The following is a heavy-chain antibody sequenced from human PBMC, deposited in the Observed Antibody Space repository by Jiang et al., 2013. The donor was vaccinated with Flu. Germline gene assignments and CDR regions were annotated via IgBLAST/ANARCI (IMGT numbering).Heavy chain of an antibody. CDR1: GYTFPTLA. CDR3: AREFRALDY. V-gene: IGHV1-3*01. Sequence: SGAEVKKPGASVTVSCKASGYTFPTLALHWVRQAPGQRLEWIAWINAGNGNTKYSQKFQGRVTITRDISASTAYMDLSSLRSEDTAVYYCAREFRALDYWGQGTMVTVSS. J-gene: IGHJ4*02. CDR2: INAGNGNT.